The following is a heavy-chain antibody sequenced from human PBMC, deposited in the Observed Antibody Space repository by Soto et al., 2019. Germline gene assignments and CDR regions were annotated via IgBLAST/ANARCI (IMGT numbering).Heavy chain of an antibody. D-gene: IGHD6-19*01. J-gene: IGHJ4*02. V-gene: IGHV4-4*02. CDR1: GDSVTSNVW. CDR2: AYHNGLT. CDR3: ARDAAVPGESDRFDY. Sequence: SETLSLTCAVSGDSVTSNVWWSWVRQPPGKGLEWIGEAYHNGLTDYNPSLKSRVTMSVDTSKNEFSLKLASLTAADTAIYYCARDAAVPGESDRFDYWGQGTLVTVSS.